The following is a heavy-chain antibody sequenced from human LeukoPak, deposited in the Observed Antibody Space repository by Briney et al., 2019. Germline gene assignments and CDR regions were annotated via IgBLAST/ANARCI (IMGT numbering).Heavy chain of an antibody. J-gene: IGHJ3*02. D-gene: IGHD3-22*01. CDR2: IYYSGST. V-gene: IGHV4-59*12. Sequence: SETLSLTCTVSGDSITSYYWSWIRQPPGKGLEWIGYIYYSGSTNYNPSLKSRVTISVDTSKNQFSLKLSSVTAADTAVYYCAREGGWYYDSSGYHFDIWGQGTMVTVSS. CDR1: GDSITSYY. CDR3: AREGGWYYDSSGYHFDI.